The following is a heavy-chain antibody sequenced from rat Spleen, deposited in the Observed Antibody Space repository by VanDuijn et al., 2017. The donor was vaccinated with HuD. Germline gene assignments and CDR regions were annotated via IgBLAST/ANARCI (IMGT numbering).Heavy chain of an antibody. CDR3: ARLGYYSSNWYFDF. CDR1: GYSITSSYR. CDR2: INSAGST. D-gene: IGHD1-2*01. V-gene: IGHV3-3*01. Sequence: EVRLQESGPGLVKPSQSLSLTCSVTGYSITSSYRWNWIRKFPGNKLEWMGYINSAGSTNYNPSLKSRISITRDTSKNQFFLQVNSVTTEDTATYYCARLGYYSSNWYFDFWGSGTMVTVSS. J-gene: IGHJ1*01.